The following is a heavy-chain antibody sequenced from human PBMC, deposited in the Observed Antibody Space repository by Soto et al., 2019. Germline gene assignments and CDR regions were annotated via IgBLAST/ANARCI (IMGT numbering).Heavy chain of an antibody. Sequence: EVQLLESGGALVPPGGSLRLSCAASGFTFSNYAMSWVRQAPGKGLEWVSGISSSEDITKYADSVKGRFTISRDNSNNLLYLQMTSLRAEDTAVYYCAKVPLELLRTQYFRYWGQGTLVTVSS. CDR3: AKVPLELLRTQYFRY. V-gene: IGHV3-23*01. CDR1: GFTFSNYA. J-gene: IGHJ4*02. CDR2: ISSSEDIT. D-gene: IGHD1-26*01.